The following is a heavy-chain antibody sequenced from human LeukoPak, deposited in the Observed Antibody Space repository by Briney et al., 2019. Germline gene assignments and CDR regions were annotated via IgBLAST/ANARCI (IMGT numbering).Heavy chain of an antibody. CDR1: GGSISSGGYS. J-gene: IGHJ3*02. Sequence: SQTLSLTCTVSGGSISSGGYSWSWIRQHPGKGLEWIGYIYYSGSTYYNPSLKSRVTISVDTSKNQFSLKLSSVTAADTAVYYCARSMIVARAAFDIWGQGTMVTVSS. CDR2: IYYSGST. D-gene: IGHD3-22*01. V-gene: IGHV4-31*03. CDR3: ARSMIVARAAFDI.